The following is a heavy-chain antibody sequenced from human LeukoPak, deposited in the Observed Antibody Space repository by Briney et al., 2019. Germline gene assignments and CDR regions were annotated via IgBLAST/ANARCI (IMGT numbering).Heavy chain of an antibody. Sequence: PSETLSLTCTVSGASVSGSPYYWGWIRQPPGKGLEWIGSIYSSGSTYYNASLQSRVTISIETSKYQISLRLNSVTAADTAIYYCAKSGGYGLIDYWGQGTLVTVSS. V-gene: IGHV4-39*01. CDR1: GASVSGSPYY. J-gene: IGHJ4*02. D-gene: IGHD1-26*01. CDR3: AKSGGYGLIDY. CDR2: IYSSGST.